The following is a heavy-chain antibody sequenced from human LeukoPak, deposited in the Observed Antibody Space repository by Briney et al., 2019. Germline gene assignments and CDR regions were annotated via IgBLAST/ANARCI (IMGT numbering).Heavy chain of an antibody. CDR2: IGGSGDNT. CDR1: GFIFSSYP. CDR3: AKDDYGYWLDP. D-gene: IGHD3-10*01. J-gene: IGHJ5*02. V-gene: IGHV3-23*01. Sequence: GGSLRLSCAASGFIFSSYPMNWVRQTPGKGLEWVSGIGGSGDNTYYANSVKGRFTISRDNSKNTLYLHMNSLRAEDTAVYYCAKDDYGYWLDPWGRGTLVTVSS.